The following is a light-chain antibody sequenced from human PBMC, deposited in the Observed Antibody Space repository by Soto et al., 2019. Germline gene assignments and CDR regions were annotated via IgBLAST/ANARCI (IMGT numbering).Light chain of an antibody. CDR1: SNDVGYYNY. J-gene: IGLJ3*02. CDR3: SSYTTAYTQV. Sequence: QSALSQPASVSGSPGQSITISCTGTSNDVGYYNYVSWYQQHPGQAPKLMISEVTTRPSGVSDRFSGSKSGNTASLTISRPQAGDGGQYYCSSYTTAYTQVFGGGTKLTVL. CDR2: EVT. V-gene: IGLV2-14*01.